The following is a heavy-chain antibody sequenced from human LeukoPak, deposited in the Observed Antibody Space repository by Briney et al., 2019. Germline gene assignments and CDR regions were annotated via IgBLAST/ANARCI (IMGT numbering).Heavy chain of an antibody. J-gene: IGHJ3*02. CDR2: IYTSGIT. CDR3: ARAENYYDSSGYYSWAFDI. D-gene: IGHD3-22*01. CDR1: GPSISSDY. V-gene: IGHV4-4*07. Sequence: SETLSLTYTLAGPSISSDYSSWVRQPAGGWLGWLGRIYTSGITNYNPSLKSRVTISVNTSKNQFSLKLSSVTAADTAVYYCARAENYYDSSGYYSWAFDIWGQGTMVTVSS.